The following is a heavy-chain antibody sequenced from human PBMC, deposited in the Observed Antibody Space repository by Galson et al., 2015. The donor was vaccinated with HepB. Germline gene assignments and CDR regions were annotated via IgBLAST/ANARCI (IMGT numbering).Heavy chain of an antibody. Sequence: SLRLSCAASGFTFSSYAMHWVRQAPGKGLEWVAVISYDGSNKYYADSVKGRFTISRDNSKNTLYPQMNSLRAEDTAVYYCAGEFFDYWGQGILVTVSS. J-gene: IGHJ4*02. D-gene: IGHD3-10*01. V-gene: IGHV3-30-3*01. CDR2: ISYDGSNK. CDR1: GFTFSSYA. CDR3: AGEFFDY.